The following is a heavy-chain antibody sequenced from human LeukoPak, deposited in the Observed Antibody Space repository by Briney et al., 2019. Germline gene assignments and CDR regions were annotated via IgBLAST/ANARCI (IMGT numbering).Heavy chain of an antibody. D-gene: IGHD6-6*01. CDR3: ARHYSSSSEGRNYYYYYYMDV. J-gene: IGHJ6*03. V-gene: IGHV5-51*01. Sequence: GESLKISCKGSGYSFTSYWIGWVRQMPGRGLEWMGIIYPGDSDTRYSPSFQGQVTISADKSISTAYLQWSSLKASDTAVYYCARHYSSSSEGRNYYYYYYMDVWGKGTTVTVSS. CDR1: GYSFTSYW. CDR2: IYPGDSDT.